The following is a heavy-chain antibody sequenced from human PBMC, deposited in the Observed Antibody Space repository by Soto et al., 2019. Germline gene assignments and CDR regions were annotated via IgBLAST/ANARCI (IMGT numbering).Heavy chain of an antibody. Sequence: QVQLVQSGAEVKKPGASVKVSCKASGYTFTSHDINWMRQATGQGLEWMGWMNPNSGHTNYAQKFQGRVTMTRNTSTSTAYVELTSLRSEDTAVYYCASAMSTTWGQGTLVTVFS. V-gene: IGHV1-8*01. CDR3: ASAMSTT. D-gene: IGHD2-2*01. CDR2: MNPNSGHT. J-gene: IGHJ5*02. CDR1: GYTFTSHD.